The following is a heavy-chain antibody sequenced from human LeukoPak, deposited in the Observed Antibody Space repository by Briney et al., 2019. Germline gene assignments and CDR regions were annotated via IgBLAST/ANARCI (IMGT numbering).Heavy chain of an antibody. D-gene: IGHD3-22*01. Sequence: QSGGSLRLSCVASGFTFSRYWMSWVRQVPRKGLEWVANIKQGGGEIYYVDSVKGRFAISRDNAKNLLYLQMNSLRAEDTAVYYCARDKGDYDTSGSLFVFGGQGTLVTVSS. CDR1: GFTFSRYW. CDR2: IKQGGGEI. CDR3: ARDKGDYDTSGSLFVF. J-gene: IGHJ4*02. V-gene: IGHV3-7*03.